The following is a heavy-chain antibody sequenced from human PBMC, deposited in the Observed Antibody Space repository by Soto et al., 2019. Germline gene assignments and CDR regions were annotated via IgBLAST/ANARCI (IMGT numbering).Heavy chain of an antibody. CDR1: GFTFSSYA. CDR2: ISGSGGIT. D-gene: IGHD6-19*01. J-gene: IGHJ4*02. V-gene: IGHV3-23*01. Sequence: EVQLLESGGGLVQPGGSLRLSCAASGFTFSSYAMTWVRQAPGKGLECVSGISGSGGITYYADSVKGRFTISRDNSKNTLYLQMNRLRAEDTAVYYCAKDRDSSGWYNDYWGQGTLVTVSS. CDR3: AKDRDSSGWYNDY.